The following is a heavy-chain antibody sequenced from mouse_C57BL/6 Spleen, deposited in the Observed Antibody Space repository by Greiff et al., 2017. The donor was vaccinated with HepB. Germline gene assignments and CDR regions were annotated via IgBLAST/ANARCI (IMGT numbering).Heavy chain of an antibody. CDR2: ISSGGSYT. CDR3: ARNEAGPAWFAY. J-gene: IGHJ3*01. V-gene: IGHV5-6*01. D-gene: IGHD3-2*02. Sequence: EVKLVESGGDLVKPGGSLKLSCAASGFTFSSYGMSWVRQTPDKRLEWVATISSGGSYTYYPDSVKGRFTISRDKAKNTLYLQMSSLKSEDTAMYYCARNEAGPAWFAYWGKGTLVTVSA. CDR1: GFTFSSYG.